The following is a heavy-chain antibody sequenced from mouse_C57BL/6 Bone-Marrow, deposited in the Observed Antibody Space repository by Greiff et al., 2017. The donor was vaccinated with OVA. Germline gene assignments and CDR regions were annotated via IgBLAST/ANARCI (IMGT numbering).Heavy chain of an antibody. CDR3: ARERDYSNLYAMDY. Sequence: QVQLQQSGAELVRPGTSVKVSCKASGYAFTNYLIEWVKQRPGQGLEWIGVLNPGSGGTNYNEKFKGKATLTADKSSSTAYMQLSSLTSEDSAVYFCARERDYSNLYAMDYWGQGTSVTVSS. CDR2: LNPGSGGT. CDR1: GYAFTNYL. J-gene: IGHJ4*01. D-gene: IGHD2-5*01. V-gene: IGHV1-54*01.